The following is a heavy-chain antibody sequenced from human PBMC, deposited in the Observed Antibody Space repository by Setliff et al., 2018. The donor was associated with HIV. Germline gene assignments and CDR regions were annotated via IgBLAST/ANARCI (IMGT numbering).Heavy chain of an antibody. V-gene: IGHV3-23*01. J-gene: IGHJ4*02. CDR2: ISGSRGST. CDR1: GFTFSSYA. Sequence: PGGSLRLSCAASGFTFSSYAMSWVRQAPGKGLEWVSAISGSRGSTFYADSVRGRFTISRDNSKNTLYLQMNSLRAEDTAVYYCAKSSWWEPRAYWGQGTLVTVSS. CDR3: AKSSWWEPRAY. D-gene: IGHD2-15*01.